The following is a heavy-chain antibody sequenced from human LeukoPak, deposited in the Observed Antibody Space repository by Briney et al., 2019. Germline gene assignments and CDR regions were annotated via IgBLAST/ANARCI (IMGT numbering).Heavy chain of an antibody. V-gene: IGHV3-23*01. CDR2: ISASGSGT. D-gene: IGHD5-18*01. CDR1: EFTFSNYA. J-gene: IGHJ4*02. Sequence: GGSLRLSCAASEFTFSNYAMSWVRQAPGKGLEWVSGISASGSGTYSADSVKGRFTISRDNSKNTLYLQMNSLRAEDTAVYYCARERGYSYGYSDYWGQGTLVTVSS. CDR3: ARERGYSYGYSDY.